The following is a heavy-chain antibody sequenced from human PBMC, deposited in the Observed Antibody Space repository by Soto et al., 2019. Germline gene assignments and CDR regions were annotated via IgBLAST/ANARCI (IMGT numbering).Heavy chain of an antibody. CDR1: GFTFSIYS. D-gene: IGHD6-19*01. CDR3: ATLSSSWSTPHY. CDR2: ISGSASTSGSASTI. V-gene: IGHV3-48*01. Sequence: GGSLRLSCAASGFTFSIYSMKWVRQAPGKGLEWVSYISGSASTSGSASTIYYADSVKGRFTISRDNAKNSLYLQMNSLRAEYTAVYYCATLSSSWSTPHYWGQGTLVTVSS. J-gene: IGHJ4*02.